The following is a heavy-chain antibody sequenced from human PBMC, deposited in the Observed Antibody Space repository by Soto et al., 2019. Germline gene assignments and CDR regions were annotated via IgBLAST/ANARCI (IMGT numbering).Heavy chain of an antibody. CDR3: AKYYDYGDYEKTAFDI. CDR1: GFTFSSYA. D-gene: IGHD4-17*01. Sequence: EVQLLESGGGLVQPGGSLRLSCAASGFTFSSYAMSWVRQAPGKGLEWVSAISGSGGSTYYADSVKGRFTISRDNSKNTLYLQMNSLRAEDTAVYYCAKYYDYGDYEKTAFDIWGQGTMVTVSS. V-gene: IGHV3-23*01. CDR2: ISGSGGST. J-gene: IGHJ3*02.